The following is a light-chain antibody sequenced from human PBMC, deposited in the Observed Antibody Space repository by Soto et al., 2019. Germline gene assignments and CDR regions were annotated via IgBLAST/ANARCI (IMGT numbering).Light chain of an antibody. CDR1: QSLSSN. Sequence: EILMTQSPATLSVSPGERATLSCRASQSLSSNLAWYQQKPGQAPRLLIYGASTRATGIPARFSGSGSGTEFTLTISSLHSEDFAVYYCQQYNNWPLTFGPGTKVDVK. V-gene: IGKV3-15*01. J-gene: IGKJ3*01. CDR2: GAS. CDR3: QQYNNWPLT.